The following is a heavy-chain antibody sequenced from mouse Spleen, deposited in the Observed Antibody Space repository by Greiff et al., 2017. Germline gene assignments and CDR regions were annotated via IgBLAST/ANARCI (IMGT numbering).Heavy chain of an antibody. J-gene: IGHJ2*01. V-gene: IGHV3-6*01. CDR2: ISYDGSN. CDR3: ARKDSSGYFDY. D-gene: IGHD3-2*02. CDR1: GYSITSGYY. Sequence: EVKLVESGPGLVKPSQSLSLTCSVTGYSITSGYYWNWIRQFPGNKLEWMGYISYDGSNNYNPSLKNRISITRDTSKNQFFLKLNSVTTEDTATYYCARKDSSGYFDYWGQGTTLTVSS.